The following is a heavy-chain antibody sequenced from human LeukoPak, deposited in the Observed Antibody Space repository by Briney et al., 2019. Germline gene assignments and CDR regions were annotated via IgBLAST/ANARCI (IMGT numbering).Heavy chain of an antibody. J-gene: IGHJ4*02. CDR3: ARGATYAYYFDY. Sequence: GGSLRVSCAASGFTFSINWMHWVRQAPGEGLGWGSRINGDGSRINYADSVEGRFTISRDNTKNTVYLQMTSLRAEDTAVYYCARGATYAYYFDYWGQGILVTVSS. D-gene: IGHD4-17*01. CDR2: INGDGSRI. CDR1: GFTFSINW. V-gene: IGHV3-74*01.